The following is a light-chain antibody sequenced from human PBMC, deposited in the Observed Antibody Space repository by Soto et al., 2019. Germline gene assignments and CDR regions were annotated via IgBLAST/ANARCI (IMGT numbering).Light chain of an antibody. CDR3: QERSHWPSLT. Sequence: EVVLTQSPGTLSLSPGGRATLSCRASQSVSRRLAWYQQRPGQSPRLLISGASMRASGVPVRFIGSGSGTDFTLTITRLEPEDFGVYFCQERSHWPSLTFGGGTKVDIK. CDR1: QSVSRR. J-gene: IGKJ4*01. CDR2: GAS. V-gene: IGKV3-11*01.